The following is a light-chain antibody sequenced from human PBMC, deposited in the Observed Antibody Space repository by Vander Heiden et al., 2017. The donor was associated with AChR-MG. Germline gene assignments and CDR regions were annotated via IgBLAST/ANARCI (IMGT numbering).Light chain of an antibody. J-gene: IGKJ1*01. CDR2: KAS. CDR1: HSISSW. V-gene: IGKV1-5*03. CDR3: QHHKA. Sequence: DIQMTQSPSTLSASIGDRVTITCRASHSISSWLAWYQQKPGKAPELLIYKASTLESGAPSRFSGSGSGTEFTLTISSLQPADFATDDGQHHKAFGPGTKVEIK.